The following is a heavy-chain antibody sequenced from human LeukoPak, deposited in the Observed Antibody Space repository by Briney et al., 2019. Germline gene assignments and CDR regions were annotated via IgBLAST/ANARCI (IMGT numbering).Heavy chain of an antibody. V-gene: IGHV1-2*02. J-gene: IGHJ4*02. CDR1: GYTFTGYY. CDR2: INPNSGGT. D-gene: IGHD6-13*01. CDR3: ARDLSIAAPGTDFDY. Sequence: ASVKVSCKASGYTFTGYYMHWVRQATGQGLEWMGWINPNSGGTKYALKFQGRVTMTRDTSISTAYMELSRLTSDDTAVYYCARDLSIAAPGTDFDYWGQGTLVTVSS.